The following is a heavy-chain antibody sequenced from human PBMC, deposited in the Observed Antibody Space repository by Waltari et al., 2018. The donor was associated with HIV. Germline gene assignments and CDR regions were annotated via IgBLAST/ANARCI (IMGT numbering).Heavy chain of an antibody. CDR1: GYPLSDLS. V-gene: IGHV1-24*01. D-gene: IGHD1-26*01. J-gene: IGHJ4*02. CDR3: VALYDGSPLYSDF. Sequence: VQLIQSTSEVKGPGASVTVSCQVSGYPLSDLSIQWVGQGRECRLVWLGGFDPKNGKPVVSQKVRGKVYLAEDTVRDTAHLELNRLTSDDTAVYYCVALYDGSPLYSDFWGQGTLVTVST. CDR2: FDPKNGKP.